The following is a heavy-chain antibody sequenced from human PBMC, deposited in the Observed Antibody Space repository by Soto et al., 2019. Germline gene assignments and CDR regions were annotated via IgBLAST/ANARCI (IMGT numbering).Heavy chain of an antibody. V-gene: IGHV3-30-3*01. CDR1: GFTFSSYA. CDR3: ARAGAVAGAFDY. Sequence: GGSLRLSCAASGFTFSSYAMHWVRQAPGKGLEWVAVISYDGSNKYYADSVKGRFTISRDNSKNTLYLQMNSLRAEDTAVYYCARAGAVAGAFDYWGQGNLVTVSS. D-gene: IGHD6-19*01. J-gene: IGHJ4*02. CDR2: ISYDGSNK.